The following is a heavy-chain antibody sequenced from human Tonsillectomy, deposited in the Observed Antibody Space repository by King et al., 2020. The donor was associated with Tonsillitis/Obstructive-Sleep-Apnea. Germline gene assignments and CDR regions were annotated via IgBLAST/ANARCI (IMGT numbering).Heavy chain of an antibody. D-gene: IGHD1-26*01. Sequence: QLVQAGGGVVQPGRSLRLSCAASGFTFSSYGMHWVRQAPGKGLEWVAVIWYDGSNEYYVESVKGRFTISRDNSKNTLYLQMNSLRAEDTAVYYCAREWSGGSWYFDYWGLGILVTVSS. CDR2: IWYDGSNE. CDR1: GFTFSSYG. V-gene: IGHV3-33*01. CDR3: AREWSGGSWYFDY. J-gene: IGHJ4*02.